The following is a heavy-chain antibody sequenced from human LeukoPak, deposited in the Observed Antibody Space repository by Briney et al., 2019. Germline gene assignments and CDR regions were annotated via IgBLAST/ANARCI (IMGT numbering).Heavy chain of an antibody. D-gene: IGHD2-2*01. CDR2: INPNSGGT. Sequence: ASVKVSCKASGYTFTGYYMHWVRQAPGQGLEWMGWINPNSGGTNYAQKFQGRVTMTRDTSISTAYMELRSLRFDDTAVYYCARDRGGKGSAIFYWGQGSLVTVSS. V-gene: IGHV1-2*02. J-gene: IGHJ4*02. CDR3: ARDRGGKGSAIFY. CDR1: GYTFTGYY.